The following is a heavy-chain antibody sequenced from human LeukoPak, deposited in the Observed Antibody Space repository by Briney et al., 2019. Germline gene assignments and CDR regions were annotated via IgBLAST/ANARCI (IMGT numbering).Heavy chain of an antibody. CDR3: AGGAAAANDAFDI. J-gene: IGHJ3*02. V-gene: IGHV3-21*01. Sequence: GGSLRLCCAGSGCTFSSYSMNWVRQAPGKGLEWVSSISSSSSYIYYADSVKGRFTISRGNAKNSLYLQMNSLRAEDTAVYYCAGGAAAANDAFDIWGQGTMVTVSS. CDR1: GCTFSSYS. CDR2: ISSSSSYI. D-gene: IGHD6-13*01.